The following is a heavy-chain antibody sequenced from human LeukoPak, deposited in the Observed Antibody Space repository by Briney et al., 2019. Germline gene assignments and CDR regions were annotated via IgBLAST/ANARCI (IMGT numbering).Heavy chain of an antibody. D-gene: IGHD5-18*01. J-gene: IGHJ4*02. CDR2: INPSGGST. Sequence: GASVKVSCKASGYTFTSYYIHWVRQAPGQGLEWMGIINPSGGSTTYAQKFQGRVTMTRDTSISTAYMELSRLRSDDTAVYYCASGVQLWPALYYFDYWGQGTLVTVSS. CDR3: ASGVQLWPALYYFDY. CDR1: GYTFTSYY. V-gene: IGHV1-46*01.